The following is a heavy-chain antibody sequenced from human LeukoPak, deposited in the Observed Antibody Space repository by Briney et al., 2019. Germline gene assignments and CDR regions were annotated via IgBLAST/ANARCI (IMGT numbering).Heavy chain of an antibody. CDR2: ISAYNGNT. Sequence: ASVKVSCKRSGYTFTSDGLCWVRQAPVQGLEWMGWISAYNGNTNYAQKLQGRVTMTTDTSTSTAYMELRSLRSDDTAVYYCARRLGLAFDIWGQGTMVTVSS. CDR3: ARRLGLAFDI. V-gene: IGHV1-18*01. CDR1: GYTFTSDG. D-gene: IGHD3-16*01. J-gene: IGHJ3*02.